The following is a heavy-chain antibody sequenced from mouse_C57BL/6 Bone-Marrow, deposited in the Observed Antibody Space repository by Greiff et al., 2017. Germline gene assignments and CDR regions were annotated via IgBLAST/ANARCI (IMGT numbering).Heavy chain of an antibody. Sequence: EVMLVESGGGLVKPGGSLKLSCAASGFTFSSYTMSWVRQTPEKRLEWVATISGGGGNTYYPDSVKGRFTISRDNAKNTLYLQMSSLRSEDTALYYCARHLRQPPAYWGQGTLVTVSA. CDR2: ISGGGGNT. J-gene: IGHJ3*01. D-gene: IGHD1-2*01. V-gene: IGHV5-9*01. CDR3: ARHLRQPPAY. CDR1: GFTFSSYT.